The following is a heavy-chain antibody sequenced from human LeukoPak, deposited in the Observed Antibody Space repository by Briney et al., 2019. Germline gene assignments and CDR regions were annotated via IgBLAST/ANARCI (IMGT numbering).Heavy chain of an antibody. Sequence: ASVKVSCKVSGYTFTDYYMHWVQQAPGKGLEWMGLVDPEDGETIYAEKFQGGVTITADTSTDTAYMELSSLRSEDTAVYYCATSVFIVVVPAAPYDAFDIWGQGTMVTVSS. V-gene: IGHV1-69-2*01. J-gene: IGHJ3*02. CDR3: ATSVFIVVVPAAPYDAFDI. CDR2: VDPEDGET. CDR1: GYTFTDYY. D-gene: IGHD2-2*01.